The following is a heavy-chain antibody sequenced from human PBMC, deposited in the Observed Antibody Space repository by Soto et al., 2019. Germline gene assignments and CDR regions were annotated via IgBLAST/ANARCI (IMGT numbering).Heavy chain of an antibody. D-gene: IGHD2-2*01. J-gene: IGHJ5*02. Sequence: ASVKVSCKASGGTFSSYAISWVRQAPGQGLEWMGGIIPIFGTANYAQKFQGRVTITADESTSTAYMELSSLRSEDTAVYYCARDRAWYCSSTSCYRNWFDPWGQGTLVTVSS. CDR2: IIPIFGTA. CDR3: ARDRAWYCSSTSCYRNWFDP. V-gene: IGHV1-69*13. CDR1: GGTFSSYA.